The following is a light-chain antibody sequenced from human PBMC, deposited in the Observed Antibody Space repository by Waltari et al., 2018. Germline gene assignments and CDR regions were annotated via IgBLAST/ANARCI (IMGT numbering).Light chain of an antibody. Sequence: QSVLTQPPSASGTPGQRVTISCSGSSSNIGSNYVYWYQQLPGTAPKVLIYRNDQRPSGVPDRFSGSKSGTSASLAISGLRSEDEADYYCAAWGDSLSVGVFGGGTKLTVL. CDR2: RND. J-gene: IGLJ3*02. CDR3: AAWGDSLSVGV. V-gene: IGLV1-47*01. CDR1: SSNIGSNY.